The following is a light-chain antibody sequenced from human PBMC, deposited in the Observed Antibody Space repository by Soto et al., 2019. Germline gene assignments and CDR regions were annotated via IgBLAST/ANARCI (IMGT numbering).Light chain of an antibody. CDR2: DAS. CDR1: QDISSY. Sequence: DIQMTQSPSSLSASVGDRVTITCQASQDISSYLNWYQQKPGKAPKLLIYDASNLETGVPSRFSGSGSGTDFTFTISSLQPEDIATYYCQQYDNLRYTFGQGTKLEIK. J-gene: IGKJ2*01. V-gene: IGKV1-33*01. CDR3: QQYDNLRYT.